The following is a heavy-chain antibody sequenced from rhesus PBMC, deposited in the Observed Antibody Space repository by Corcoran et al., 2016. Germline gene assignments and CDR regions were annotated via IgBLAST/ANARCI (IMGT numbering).Heavy chain of an antibody. V-gene: IGHV4S9*01. J-gene: IGHJ4*01. CDR1: GGSTSDNYH. CDR2: INGTPANP. CDR3: AREGATGNFDY. D-gene: IGHD5-42*01. Sequence: QVQLQESGPGLVKPSAPRFLLCAVSGGSTSDNYHWNWISKSPGKGLELLGNINGTPANPFHRPSLKSRVTISRAASTNRFFLMLTSVTAADTALYYCAREGATGNFDYWGQGVLVTVSS.